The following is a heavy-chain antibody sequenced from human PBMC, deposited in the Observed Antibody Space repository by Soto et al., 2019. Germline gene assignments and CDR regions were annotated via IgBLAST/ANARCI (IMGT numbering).Heavy chain of an antibody. Sequence: PSETLSLTCTVSGGSISSYYWSWIRQPPGKGLEWIGYIYYSGSTNYNPSLKSRVTISVDTSKNQFSLKLSSVTAADTAVYYCARTSGRYPQFANWFDPWGQGTLVTVSS. J-gene: IGHJ5*02. CDR3: ARTSGRYPQFANWFDP. CDR1: GGSISSYY. D-gene: IGHD1-26*01. CDR2: IYYSGST. V-gene: IGHV4-59*01.